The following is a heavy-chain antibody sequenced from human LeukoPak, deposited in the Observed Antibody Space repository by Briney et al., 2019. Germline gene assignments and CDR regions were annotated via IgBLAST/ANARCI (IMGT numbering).Heavy chain of an antibody. Sequence: SETLSLTCAVYGGSFSGYYWSWIRQPPGKGLEWIGEINHSGSTNYNPSLKSRVTISVDTSKNQFSLKLSSVTAADTAVYYCAKDLYRGGVATIRDWGQGTLVTVSS. CDR3: AKDLYRGGVATIRD. D-gene: IGHD5-12*01. CDR2: INHSGST. J-gene: IGHJ4*02. V-gene: IGHV4-34*01. CDR1: GGSFSGYY.